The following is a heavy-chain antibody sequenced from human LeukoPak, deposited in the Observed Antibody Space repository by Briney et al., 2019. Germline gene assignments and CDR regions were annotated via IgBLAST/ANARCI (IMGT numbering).Heavy chain of an antibody. CDR2: MHYSGSI. CDR3: ARGHNWDNWFDP. V-gene: IGHV4-39*07. J-gene: IGHJ5*02. Sequence: SETLSLTCTVSGGSISSSSCYWGWIRQPPGKGLEWIGSMHYSGSIYYNPSLKSRVTTSVDTSKNQFFLKLSSVTAADTAMYYCARGHNWDNWFDPWGQGALVTVSS. D-gene: IGHD1-20*01. CDR1: GGSISSSSCY.